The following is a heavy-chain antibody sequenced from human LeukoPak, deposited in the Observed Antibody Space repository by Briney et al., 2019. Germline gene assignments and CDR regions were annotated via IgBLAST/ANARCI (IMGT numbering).Heavy chain of an antibody. CDR3: ARVDGSCSGGSCPSGNWFDP. Sequence: SETLSLTCTVSGGSISSYYWSWIRQPAGKGLEWIGRIYIFSGSTNYNPSLKSRVTISVDTSKNQFSLKLTSVTAADTAVYYCARVDGSCSGGSCPSGNWFDPWGQGTLVTVSS. J-gene: IGHJ5*02. D-gene: IGHD2-15*01. CDR2: IYIFSGST. CDR1: GGSISSYY. V-gene: IGHV4-4*07.